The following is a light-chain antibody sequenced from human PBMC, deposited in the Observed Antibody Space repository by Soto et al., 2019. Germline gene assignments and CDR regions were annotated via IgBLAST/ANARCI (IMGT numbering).Light chain of an antibody. V-gene: IGKV3-11*01. CDR1: QRVSSS. J-gene: IGKJ4*01. CDR3: QQRYNWPLT. Sequence: EIVLTQSPATLSLSPGERATLSCRASQRVSSSLAWYQQKPGQAPRLLIYGASNGAAGIPARFSGTGSGTDFTLTISSLEPDDFAVYYCQQRYNWPLTFGGGTKVEIK. CDR2: GAS.